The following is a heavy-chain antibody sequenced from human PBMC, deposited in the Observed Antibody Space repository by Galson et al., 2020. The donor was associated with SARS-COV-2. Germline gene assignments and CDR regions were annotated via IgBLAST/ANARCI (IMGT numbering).Heavy chain of an antibody. CDR3: AKDWDFWSGDDDVEQ. Sequence: TGGSLRLSCAASGFSFSSSAMSWVRQAPGKGLEFVSSVSQSGYSTYYADSVKGRFTISRDNSKNTLYLQMNSLSAEDTALYYCAKDWDFWSGDDDVEQWGQGTLVAVSS. V-gene: IGHV3-23*01. J-gene: IGHJ4*02. D-gene: IGHD3-3*01. CDR2: VSQSGYST. CDR1: GFSFSSSA.